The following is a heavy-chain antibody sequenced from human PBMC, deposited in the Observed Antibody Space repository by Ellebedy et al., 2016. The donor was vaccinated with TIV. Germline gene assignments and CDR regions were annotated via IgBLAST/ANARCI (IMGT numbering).Heavy chain of an antibody. CDR2: ISYSGTT. J-gene: IGHJ5*02. Sequence: MPSETLSLTCTVSGGSISPYYSSWIRQPPGKGLEWIGYISYSGTTNYNPSLQSRVTISADTSKNQFSLKLTSVTAADPAVYYWARRWGRLSWFDPWGQGTLVTVSS. CDR1: GGSISPYY. D-gene: IGHD2-8*02. CDR3: ARRWGRLSWFDP. V-gene: IGHV4-59*08.